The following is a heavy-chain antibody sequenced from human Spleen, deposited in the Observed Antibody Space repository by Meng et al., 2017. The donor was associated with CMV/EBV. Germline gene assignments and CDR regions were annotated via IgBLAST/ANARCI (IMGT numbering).Heavy chain of an antibody. J-gene: IGHJ4*02. V-gene: IGHV3-23*01. D-gene: IGHD3-10*02. CDR2: IRVSAIST. CDR3: AKGDVAGGY. CDR1: GFTFSTYW. Sequence: GGSLRLSCAASGFTFSTYWMSWVRQAPGKGLQWVSTIRVSAISTYYADSVKGRFTISRDNSKNTLYLQMNSLRAEDTAVYYCAKGDVAGGYWGQGTLVTVSS.